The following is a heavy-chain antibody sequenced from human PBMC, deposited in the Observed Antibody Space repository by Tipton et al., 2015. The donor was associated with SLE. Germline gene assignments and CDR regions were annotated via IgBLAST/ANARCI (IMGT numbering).Heavy chain of an antibody. V-gene: IGHV4-39*07. CDR1: GASVSIGSYY. CDR3: ARSAGYGSSWAHFDY. J-gene: IGHJ4*02. CDR2: IYYSGST. D-gene: IGHD6-13*01. Sequence: GLVKPSETLSLSCSVSGASVSIGSYYWGWIRQPPGKGREWLGSIYYSGSTYYNPSLKSRVTISVDTSKNQFSLKLSSVTAVDTAVYYCARSAGYGSSWAHFDYWGQGTLVTVSS.